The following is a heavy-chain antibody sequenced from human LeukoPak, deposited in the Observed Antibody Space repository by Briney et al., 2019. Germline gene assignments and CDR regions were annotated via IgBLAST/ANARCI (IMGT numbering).Heavy chain of an antibody. D-gene: IGHD3-22*01. CDR2: MCGSAGCT. CDR3: ARDSPNYHESNGHYYERDGDH. CDR1: GFTFNIYA. Sequence: GGSLRLSCAASGFTFNIYAMSWVRLAPGKGLQWVASMCGSAGCTFYTDSVKGRFTISRDNSNNTLYLEMNSLRAEDTAIYYCARDSPNYHESNGHYYERDGDHWGQGTLVTVSS. J-gene: IGHJ5*02. V-gene: IGHV3-23*01.